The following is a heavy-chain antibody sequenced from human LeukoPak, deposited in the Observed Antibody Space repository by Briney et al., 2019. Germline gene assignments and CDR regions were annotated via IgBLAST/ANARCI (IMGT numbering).Heavy chain of an antibody. CDR1: GFTFSSYA. V-gene: IGHV3-33*08. CDR3: AREEGPFDY. CDR2: IRYDGSNK. Sequence: GSLRLSCAASGFTFSSYAMSWVRQAPGKGLEWVAVIRYDGSNKYYADSVKGRFTISRDNSKNTLYLQMNSLRAEDTAVYYCAREEGPFDYWGQGTLVTVSS. J-gene: IGHJ4*02.